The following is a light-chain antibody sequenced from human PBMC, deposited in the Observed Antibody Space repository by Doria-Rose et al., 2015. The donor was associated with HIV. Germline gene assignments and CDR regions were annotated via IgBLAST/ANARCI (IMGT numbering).Light chain of an antibody. J-gene: IGKJ3*01. Sequence: VLTQPPESLGMPLGERATLNCKSNQSLLYTSKNYLAWYQQKPRQPPKLLIYWASTRQSGVPARFSGSGPGTDFTLTISSLEAEDVAVYYCQQYYDTPSFGPGTTVDIK. CDR3: QQYYDTPS. CDR2: WAS. CDR1: QSLLYTSKNY. V-gene: IGKV4-1*01.